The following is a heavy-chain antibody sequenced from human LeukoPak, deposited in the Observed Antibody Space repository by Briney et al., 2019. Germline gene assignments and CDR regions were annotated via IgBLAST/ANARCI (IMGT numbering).Heavy chain of an antibody. CDR2: ISSSSDII. D-gene: IGHD4-17*01. Sequence: GGSLRLSCAASGFSFSAYSVNWVRQAPGKGLEWVSYISSSSDIIYYADSVKGRFTISRDNAKSSLYLQMNSLRAEDTAVYYCARGRSASYGDYGRLVAYWGQGTLVTVSS. CDR3: ARGRSASYGDYGRLVAY. CDR1: GFSFSAYS. V-gene: IGHV3-48*04. J-gene: IGHJ4*02.